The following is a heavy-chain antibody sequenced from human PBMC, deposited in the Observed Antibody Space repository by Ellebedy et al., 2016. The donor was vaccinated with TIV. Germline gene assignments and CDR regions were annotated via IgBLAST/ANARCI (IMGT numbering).Heavy chain of an antibody. V-gene: IGHV3-48*03. CDR2: ISSSGSTM. J-gene: IGHJ4*02. CDR3: ARHASSSSWYFHFDY. D-gene: IGHD6-13*01. Sequence: PGGSLRLSCAASGFTFSSYEMNWVRQAPGKGLEWVSYISSSGSTMYYADSVKGRFTISRDNAKNSLYLQMNSLRAEDTAVYYCARHASSSSWYFHFDYWGQGTLVTVSS. CDR1: GFTFSSYE.